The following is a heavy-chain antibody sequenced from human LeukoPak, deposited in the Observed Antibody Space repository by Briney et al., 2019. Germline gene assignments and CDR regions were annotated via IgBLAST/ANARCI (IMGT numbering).Heavy chain of an antibody. CDR1: GFTLTNYA. CDR3: AKGSSASSYSASEC. J-gene: IGHJ4*02. V-gene: IGHV3-23*01. D-gene: IGHD2-21*01. Sequence: GGSLRLSCAASGFTLTNYAMNWARQAPGKGLEWVAVISGSGDNTFYADSVKGRFTVSRDISKNTLYLEMNTLRVEDTAVYFCAKGSSASSYSASECWGQGTLVTVSS. CDR2: ISGSGDNT.